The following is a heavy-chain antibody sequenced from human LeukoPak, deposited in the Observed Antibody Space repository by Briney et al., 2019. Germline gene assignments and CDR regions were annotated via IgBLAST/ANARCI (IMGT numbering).Heavy chain of an antibody. CDR2: ISGSGGST. CDR1: GFTFSSYA. J-gene: IGHJ5*02. V-gene: IGHV3-23*01. D-gene: IGHD4-17*01. CDR3: AKAATPATVYNWFDP. Sequence: GGSLRLSCAASGFTFSSYAMSWVRQAPGKGLEWVSAISGSGGSTYYADSVKGRFTISRDNSKNTLYLQMNSLRAKDTAVYYCAKAATPATVYNWFDPWGQGTLVTVSS.